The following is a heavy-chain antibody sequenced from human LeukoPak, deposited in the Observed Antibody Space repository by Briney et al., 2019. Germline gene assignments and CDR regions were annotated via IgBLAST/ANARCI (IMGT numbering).Heavy chain of an antibody. CDR1: DDSITMYY. D-gene: IGHD6-13*01. V-gene: IGHV4-59*12. J-gene: IGHJ2*01. CDR3: ARVSSSWYQDWYFDR. CDR2: VDHTGST. Sequence: SETLSLTCTVSDDSITMYYWTWIRQPPGKGLEWIGYVDHTGSTKFNPSLNGRVSISRDTSKNLFSLRLRSVTAADTAVYYCARVSSSWYQDWYFDRWGRGTLVTVSS.